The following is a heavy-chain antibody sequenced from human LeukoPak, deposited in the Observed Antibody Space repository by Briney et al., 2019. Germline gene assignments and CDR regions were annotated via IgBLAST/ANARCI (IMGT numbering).Heavy chain of an antibody. CDR2: IRHDGNAK. D-gene: IGHD2-15*01. Sequence: PGGSLRFSCAASGFAFSDFWMSWVRQAPGKGLEWVANIRHDGNAKNYVPSVRGRFTISRDNAKNSLYLQMNSLTVEDTAVYYCATSHDSAGNDWGQGTLVTVSS. V-gene: IGHV3-7*01. CDR1: GFAFSDFW. J-gene: IGHJ4*02. CDR3: ATSHDSAGND.